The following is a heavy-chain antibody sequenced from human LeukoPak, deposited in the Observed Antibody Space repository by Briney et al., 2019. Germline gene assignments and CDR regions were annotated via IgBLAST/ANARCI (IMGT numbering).Heavy chain of an antibody. Sequence: ASVKVSCKASGYTFTGYYMHWVRQAPGQGLEWMGWINPNSGGTNYAQKFQGRVTMTRDNSVGTAYMELSGLTSEDTAVYYCARAEEDVGVPNCAFDFWGQGTLVTVSS. CDR3: ARAEEDVGVPNCAFDF. J-gene: IGHJ3*01. D-gene: IGHD2-15*01. CDR1: GYTFTGYY. CDR2: INPNSGGT. V-gene: IGHV1-2*02.